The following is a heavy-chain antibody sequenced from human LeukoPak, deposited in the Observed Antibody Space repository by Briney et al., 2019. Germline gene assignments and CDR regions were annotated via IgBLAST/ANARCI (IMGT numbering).Heavy chain of an antibody. CDR3: ARDGGYCSGGSCYLQGYYYYGMDV. J-gene: IGHJ6*02. CDR2: ISSNGGSS. V-gene: IGHV3-64*01. CDR1: GFTFSSYA. D-gene: IGHD2-15*01. Sequence: GGSLRLSCAASGFTFSSYAMHWVRQAPGKGLEYVTAISSNGGSSYYANSVKGRFTISRDNSKNTLYLQMGSLRAEDMAVYYCARDGGYCSGGSCYLQGYYYYGMDVWGQGTTVTVSS.